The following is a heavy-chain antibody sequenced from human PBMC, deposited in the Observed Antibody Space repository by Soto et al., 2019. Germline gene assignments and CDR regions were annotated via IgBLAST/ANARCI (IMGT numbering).Heavy chain of an antibody. CDR2: IIPIYGTP. Sequence: QVQLVQYGAEVKKPGSSVWVSCNASGGTFDNYAITWVRQATEQGLEWVGGIIPIYGTPNYAQSQQGRLSTSSDGSTGTAYMALSGLRPEDTALYFCARVLASDHVRGSYNFWGQGTLISVSS. V-gene: IGHV1-69*01. CDR1: GGTFDNYA. D-gene: IGHD3-16*01. CDR3: ARVLASDHVRGSYNF. J-gene: IGHJ4*02.